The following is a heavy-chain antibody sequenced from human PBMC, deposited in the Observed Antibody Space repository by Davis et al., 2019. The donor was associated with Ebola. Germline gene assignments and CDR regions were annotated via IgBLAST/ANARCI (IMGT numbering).Heavy chain of an antibody. CDR1: GGSVSSGSYY. Sequence: PGGSLRLSCTVSGGSVSSGSYYWSWIRQPPGKGLEWIGYIYYSGSTNYNPSLKSRVTISVDTSKNQFSLKLSSVTAADTAVYYCAREAYYGMDVWGQGTTVTVSS. CDR2: IYYSGST. CDR3: AREAYYGMDV. J-gene: IGHJ6*02. V-gene: IGHV4-61*01.